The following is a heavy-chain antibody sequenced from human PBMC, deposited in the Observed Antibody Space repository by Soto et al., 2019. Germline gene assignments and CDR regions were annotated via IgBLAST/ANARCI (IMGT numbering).Heavy chain of an antibody. CDR2: LYNTGST. V-gene: IGHV4-59*08. CDR1: GASISRYY. CDR3: ARQIRFPHMDV. D-gene: IGHD3-3*01. J-gene: IGHJ6*02. Sequence: SETLSLTCTVSGASISRYYWSWIRQSPGKGLEWIGYLYNTGSTICNPSLKSRVTISVDTSKNQFSLKLSSVTAADTAVYYCARQIRFPHMDVWGQGTTVTVS.